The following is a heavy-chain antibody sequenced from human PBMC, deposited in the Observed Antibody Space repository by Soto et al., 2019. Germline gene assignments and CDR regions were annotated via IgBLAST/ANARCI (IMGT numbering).Heavy chain of an antibody. D-gene: IGHD3-10*01. CDR1: GGSISSGDSY. CDR2: IYYSGSA. V-gene: IGHV4-31*03. CDR3: ARTFYNGSGTSDY. Sequence: SETLSLTCTVSGGSISSGDSYWTWIRQHPGTGLEWIGYIYYSGSAYYNPSLKSRVTISVDTSRSQFSLKLSSVTAADTAVYYCARTFYNGSGTSDYWGQGTLVT. J-gene: IGHJ4*02.